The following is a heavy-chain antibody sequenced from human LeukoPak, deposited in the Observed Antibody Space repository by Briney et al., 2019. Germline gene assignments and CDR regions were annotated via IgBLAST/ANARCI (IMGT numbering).Heavy chain of an antibody. Sequence: SETLSLTCSVSSGSVSSDDWSWIRRPPGKGPEWLGYLSKYGSTNSNPSLRGRLTMSVDTSKNQLSLRLTSVTAADTAVYFCARLARDPGYYDSSGYYYMYAFDIWGQGTMVTVSS. V-gene: IGHV4-59*08. CDR3: ARLARDPGYYDSSGYYYMYAFDI. CDR1: SGSVSSDD. CDR2: LSKYGST. J-gene: IGHJ3*02. D-gene: IGHD3-22*01.